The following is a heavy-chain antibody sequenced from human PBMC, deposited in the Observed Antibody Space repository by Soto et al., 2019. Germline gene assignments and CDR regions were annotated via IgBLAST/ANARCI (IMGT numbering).Heavy chain of an antibody. Sequence: GWSLRLSCASSGFTFNDFAMHWVRQAPGKGLEWVAVISYHGTNKYYADSVGCRVIIARDNSTNTLLLQLNSLIPEDTAVYYCGREKGTDWYALDYGGQGALFTVS. V-gene: IGHV3-30-3*01. CDR2: ISYHGTNK. J-gene: IGHJ4*02. CDR3: GREKGTDWYALDY. D-gene: IGHD3-9*01. CDR1: GFTFNDFA.